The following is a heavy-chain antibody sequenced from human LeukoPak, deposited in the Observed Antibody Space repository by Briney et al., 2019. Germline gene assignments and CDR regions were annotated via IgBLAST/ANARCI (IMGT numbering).Heavy chain of an antibody. J-gene: IGHJ4*02. CDR1: GFNFINYA. CDR2: ISGSGNST. D-gene: IGHD1-26*01. V-gene: IGHV3-23*01. CDR3: AKTLVGATSGPDYYFVS. Sequence: AGGSLRLSCAASGFNFINYAMTWVRQAPGKRLEWVSAISGSGNSTYYPDSVKGRFSISRDNSKNTLYLQISSLRAEDTAVYYCAKTLVGATSGPDYYFVSWGQGTLVTVSS.